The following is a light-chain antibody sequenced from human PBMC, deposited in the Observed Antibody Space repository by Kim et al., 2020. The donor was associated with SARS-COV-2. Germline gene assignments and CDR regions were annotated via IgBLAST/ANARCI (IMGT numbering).Light chain of an antibody. J-gene: IGKJ2*03. CDR2: GAS. Sequence: EIVMTQSPATLSVSPGERATLSCRASQSVSSNLAWYQQKPGQAPRLLIYGASTRATGIPARFSGSGSGTEFTLTISSLQSEDFAVYYCQQYNNWPPEGCFGQGTKLEI. CDR1: QSVSSN. V-gene: IGKV3-15*01. CDR3: QQYNNWPPEGC.